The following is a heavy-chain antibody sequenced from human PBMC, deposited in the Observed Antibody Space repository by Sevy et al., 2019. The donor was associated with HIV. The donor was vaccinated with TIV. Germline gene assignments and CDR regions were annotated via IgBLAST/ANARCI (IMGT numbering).Heavy chain of an antibody. CDR3: SRWGSDYIRDY. V-gene: IGHV3-49*04. D-gene: IGHD4-17*01. J-gene: IGHJ4*02. Sequence: GGSLRLSCSTSGFTFRGYAISWVRQAPGKGLEWVGLIRTAPYGGATECGASVKGRFSLSRDDSKSIAYLQMNSLYTEDTAVYYCSRWGSDYIRDYWGQGTLVTVSS. CDR1: GFTFRGYA. CDR2: IRTAPYGGAT.